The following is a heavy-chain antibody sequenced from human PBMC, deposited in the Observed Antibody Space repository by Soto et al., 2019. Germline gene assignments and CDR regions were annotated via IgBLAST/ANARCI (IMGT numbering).Heavy chain of an antibody. J-gene: IGHJ5*02. Sequence: GGSLRLSCAASGFTFSSYEMNWVRQAPGKGLEWVSYISSSGSTIYYADSVEGRFTISRDNAKNSLYLQMNSLRAEDTAVYYCARDYCSGGSCTGWFDPWGQGTLVTVSS. D-gene: IGHD2-15*01. CDR2: ISSSGSTI. CDR1: GFTFSSYE. V-gene: IGHV3-48*03. CDR3: ARDYCSGGSCTGWFDP.